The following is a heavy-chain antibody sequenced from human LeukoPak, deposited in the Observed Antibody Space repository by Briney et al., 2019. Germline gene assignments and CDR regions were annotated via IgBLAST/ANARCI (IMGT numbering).Heavy chain of an antibody. J-gene: IGHJ4*02. Sequence: SETLSLTCTVSGGSISSYYWSWIRQPPGKGLEWIGYIYYSGSTNYNPSLKSRVTISADTSKNQFSLKLSSVTAADTAVYYCARDSPPAGTDYWGQGTLVTVSS. V-gene: IGHV4-59*12. D-gene: IGHD2-2*01. CDR3: ARDSPPAGTDY. CDR2: IYYSGST. CDR1: GGSISSYY.